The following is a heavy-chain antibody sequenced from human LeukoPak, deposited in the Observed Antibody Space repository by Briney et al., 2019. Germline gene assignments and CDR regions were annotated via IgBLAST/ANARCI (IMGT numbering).Heavy chain of an antibody. V-gene: IGHV3-23*01. CDR3: LAGTERIDY. D-gene: IGHD6-19*01. Sequence: SRGSLRLYCAAPGLTFRSYVMSWVRQAQGKGLEWVSAISGSGGSTYYADSVKGRFTISRDNSKNTLYLQMNSLRAGDTAVYYCLAGTERIDYWGQGTLVTVSS. J-gene: IGHJ4*02. CDR1: GLTFRSYV. CDR2: ISGSGGST.